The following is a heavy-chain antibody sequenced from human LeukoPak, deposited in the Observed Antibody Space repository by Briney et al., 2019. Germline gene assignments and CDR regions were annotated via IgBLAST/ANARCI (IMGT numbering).Heavy chain of an antibody. J-gene: IGHJ5*02. Sequence: ASVKVSCKASGYTFTSYYMHWVRQAPGQGLEWTGIISPSGGSTSYAQKFQGRVTMTRDTSTSTVYMELSSLRSDDTAVYYCARVAAAGLNWFAPWGQGTLVTVSS. D-gene: IGHD6-13*01. V-gene: IGHV1-46*01. CDR2: ISPSGGST. CDR1: GYTFTSYY. CDR3: ARVAAAGLNWFAP.